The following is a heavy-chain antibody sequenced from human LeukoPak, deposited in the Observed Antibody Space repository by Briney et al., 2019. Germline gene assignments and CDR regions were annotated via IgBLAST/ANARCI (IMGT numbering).Heavy chain of an antibody. D-gene: IGHD3-3*01. J-gene: IGHJ4*02. CDR2: FDPEDGET. CDR3: ATGYYDFWSGYPFDY. V-gene: IGHV1-24*01. CDR1: GYTLTELS. Sequence: ASVKVSCKVSGYTLTELSMHWVHQAPGKGLEWMGGFDPEDGETIYAQKFQGRVTMTEDTSTDTAYMELSSLRSEDTAVYYCATGYYDFWSGYPFDYWGQGTLVTVSS.